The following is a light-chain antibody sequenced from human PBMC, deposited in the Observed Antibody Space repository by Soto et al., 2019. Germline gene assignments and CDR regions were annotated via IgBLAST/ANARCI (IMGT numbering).Light chain of an antibody. V-gene: IGLV2-14*03. CDR2: DVS. CDR3: SSYTTSSPLGV. J-gene: IGLJ1*01. CDR1: SSDVGGYEY. Sequence: SALTQPASVSGSPGQSITISCTGTSSDVGGYEYVSWYQQHPGKAPKRIIYDVSDRPSGVSNRFSGSKSGNKASLAISGLQAEDEADYYCSSYTTSSPLGVFGTGTKVTVL.